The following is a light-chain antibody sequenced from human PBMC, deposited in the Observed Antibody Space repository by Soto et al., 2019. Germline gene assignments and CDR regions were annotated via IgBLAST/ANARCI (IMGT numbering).Light chain of an antibody. V-gene: IGKV1-6*01. Sequence: AIQMTQSPSSLSASVGDRVTITCRASQGIRNDLGWYQQRPGKAAKLLIYATSNLQTGVPSRFSGSGSGTDFTLXISSLQPEXFXTYXXXQDYSYPRXXGQGTKVEI. CDR2: ATS. CDR1: QGIRND. J-gene: IGKJ1*01. CDR3: XQDYSYPRX.